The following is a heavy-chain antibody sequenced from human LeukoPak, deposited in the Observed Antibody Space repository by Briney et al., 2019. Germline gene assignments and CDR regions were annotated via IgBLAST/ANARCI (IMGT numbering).Heavy chain of an antibody. J-gene: IGHJ4*02. Sequence: GGSLGLSCAASGFIFRNYAMHWVRQAPGKGLEYVSAISSSGDNTYYGDSVKGRFTISRDNSKNTLSLQMSSLRVEDTAVYYCVREERGLAIDYWGQGTLVTVSS. D-gene: IGHD5-12*01. CDR3: VREERGLAIDY. CDR1: GFIFRNYA. V-gene: IGHV3-64*02. CDR2: ISSSGDNT.